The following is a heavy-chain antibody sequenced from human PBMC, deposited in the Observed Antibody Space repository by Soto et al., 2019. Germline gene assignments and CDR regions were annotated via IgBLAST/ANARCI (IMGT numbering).Heavy chain of an antibody. CDR2: ISYDGTNK. J-gene: IGHJ4*02. CDR3: ARDPKTSGGQHWAFNYFDS. D-gene: IGHD7-27*01. V-gene: IGHV3-30-3*01. CDR1: GFSFSSSP. Sequence: QVQLVESGGGVVKPGRSLRLSCAASGFSFSSSPMHWVRQAPGKGPEWVGLISYDGTNKFYADYVKGRFTISRDNSTSTLYLQVDSLRPEDAAVYYCARDPKTSGGQHWAFNYFDSWGQGTLLTVSS.